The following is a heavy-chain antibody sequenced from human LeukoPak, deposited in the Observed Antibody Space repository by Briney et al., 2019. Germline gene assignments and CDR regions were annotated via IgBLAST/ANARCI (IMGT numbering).Heavy chain of an antibody. V-gene: IGHV3-9*01. J-gene: IGHJ3*01. CDR3: AKDRGGSSQLGDAFDV. CDR1: GFPFDEYA. CDR2: ISYTSETK. D-gene: IGHD2-15*01. Sequence: GGSLRLSCAASGFPFDEYAMHWIRQAPGKGLEWVSGISYTSETKGYVDSVKGRFTISRDNSKNSLYLQMNSLRAEDTALYYCAKDRGGSSQLGDAFDVWGHGTMVTVSS.